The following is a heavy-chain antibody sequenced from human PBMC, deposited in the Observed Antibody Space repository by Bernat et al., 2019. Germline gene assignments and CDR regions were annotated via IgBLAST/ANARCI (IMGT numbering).Heavy chain of an antibody. CDR2: MSYSGST. D-gene: IGHD2-2*01. V-gene: IGHV4-59*12. CDR3: ARDEGSTSQYYYYYMDV. Sequence: QVQLQESGPGLVKPSETLSLTCTVSGGSISSNYWTWIRQPPGKGLEWIGYMSYSGSTKYNPSLESRVTIAVGTSKTQFSLKLSSVTAADTAVYYCARDEGSTSQYYYYYMDVWGKGTTVTVSS. CDR1: GGSISSNY. J-gene: IGHJ6*03.